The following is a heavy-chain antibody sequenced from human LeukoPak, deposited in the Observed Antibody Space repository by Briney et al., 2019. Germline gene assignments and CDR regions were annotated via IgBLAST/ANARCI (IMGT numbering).Heavy chain of an antibody. CDR1: GFTFTSYW. V-gene: IGHV3-7*01. CDR2: IKDDGSGE. CDR3: ARGYYDAFDI. J-gene: IGHJ3*02. Sequence: PGGSLRLSCVASGFTFTSYWMAWVRQTPGKGLEWVADIKDDGSGEYYVDSVKGRFTISRDNAKNSLYLQMNSLRAEDTAVYYCARGYYDAFDIWGQGTMVTVSS. D-gene: IGHD3-22*01.